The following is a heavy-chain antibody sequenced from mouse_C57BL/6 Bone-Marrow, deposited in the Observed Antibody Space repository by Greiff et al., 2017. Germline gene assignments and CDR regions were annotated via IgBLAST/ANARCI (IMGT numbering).Heavy chain of an antibody. CDR2: IDPEDGDT. J-gene: IGHJ4*01. CDR1: GFNIKDYY. CDR3: TTGSNYYAMDY. D-gene: IGHD1-1*01. Sequence: EVQLQQSGAELVRPGASVKLSCTASGFNIKDYYMHWVKQWPEQGLEWIGRIDPEDGDTEYAPKFQGKATMTADTSANTAYLQLSSLTSEDTAVYYCTTGSNYYAMDYWGQGTSVTVSS. V-gene: IGHV14-1*01.